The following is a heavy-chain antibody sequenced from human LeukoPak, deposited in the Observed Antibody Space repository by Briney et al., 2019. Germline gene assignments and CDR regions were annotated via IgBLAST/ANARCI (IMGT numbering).Heavy chain of an antibody. Sequence: ASVKVSCKASGYTFTSYGISWVRQAPRQGLEWMGWISAYNGNTNYAQKLQGRVTVTTDTSTSTAYMELSSLRSDDTAVYYCARAHVVVLGAALGGMDVWGQGTTVTVSS. CDR2: ISAYNGNT. V-gene: IGHV1-18*01. CDR3: ARAHVVVLGAALGGMDV. D-gene: IGHD2-15*01. CDR1: GYTFTSYG. J-gene: IGHJ6*02.